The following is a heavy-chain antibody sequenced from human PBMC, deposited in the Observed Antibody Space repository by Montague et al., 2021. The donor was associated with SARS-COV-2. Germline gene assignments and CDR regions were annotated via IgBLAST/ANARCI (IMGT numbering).Heavy chain of an antibody. J-gene: IGHJ6*02. V-gene: IGHV4-39*01. CDR3: ARHASYDYSKDLYYYYYYGMDV. CDR2: IYYSGST. CDR1: GGSISSSSYY. D-gene: IGHD4-11*01. Sequence: SETRSLTCTVSGGSISSSSYYWGWIRQPPGKGLEWIGSIYYSGSTYYXPSLKSRVTISVDTSKNQFSLKLSSVTAADTAVYYCARHASYDYSKDLYYYYYYGMDVWGQGTTVTVSS.